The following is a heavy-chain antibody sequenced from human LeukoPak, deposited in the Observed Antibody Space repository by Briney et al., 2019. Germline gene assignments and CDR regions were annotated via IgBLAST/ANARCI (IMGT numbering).Heavy chain of an antibody. Sequence: SETLPLTCDVSGESFSDYYWCWIRQSPGKGLEWIGDINHSGSTNYNPSLKSRVTISIDTSKNRFSLNLTSVTAADTAVYYCARGRRMVGAQRPLYFYYYYFDVWGKGTTVTVSS. CDR3: ARGRRMVGAQRPLYFYYYYFDV. V-gene: IGHV4-34*01. D-gene: IGHD1-26*01. J-gene: IGHJ6*03. CDR2: INHSGST. CDR1: GESFSDYY.